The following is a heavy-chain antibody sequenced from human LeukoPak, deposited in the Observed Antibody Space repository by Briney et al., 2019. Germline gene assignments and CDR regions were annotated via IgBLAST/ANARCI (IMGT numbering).Heavy chain of an antibody. CDR3: ARDSRWLLRYYYYGMDV. CDR2: ISSSSSYI. J-gene: IGHJ6*02. CDR1: GFTFSSYS. V-gene: IGHV3-21*01. Sequence: GGSLRLSCAASGFTFSSYSMNWVRQAPGKGLEWVSSISSSSSYIYYADSVKGRSTISRDNAKNSLYLQMNSLRAEDTAVYYCARDSRWLLRYYYYGMDVWGQGTTVTVSS. D-gene: IGHD3-22*01.